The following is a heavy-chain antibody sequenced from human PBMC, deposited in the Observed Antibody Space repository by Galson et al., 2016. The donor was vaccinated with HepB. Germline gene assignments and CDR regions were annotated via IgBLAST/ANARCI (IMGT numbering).Heavy chain of an antibody. CDR1: GFIFSSYA. D-gene: IGHD3-16*01. CDR2: IRYDGNNE. Sequence: SLRLSCAASGFIFSSYAMHWVRQAPGKGLEWVALIRYDGNNEFYADSVKGRFTISRDNSKNLLYLQMNSLRAEDTAVYFCARGKRDWGSFDDWGQGTLVTVSS. V-gene: IGHV3-33*01. CDR3: ARGKRDWGSFDD. J-gene: IGHJ4*02.